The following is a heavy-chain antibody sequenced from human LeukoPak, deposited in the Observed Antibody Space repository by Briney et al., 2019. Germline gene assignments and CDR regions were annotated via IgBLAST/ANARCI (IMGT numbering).Heavy chain of an antibody. D-gene: IGHD1-26*01. J-gene: IGHJ6*04. CDR1: GYSISSGYY. CDR2: IYYSGST. CDR3: ARLGAPLDV. Sequence: SETLSLTCAVSGYSISSGYYWGWIRQPPGKGLEWIGYIYYSGSTNYNPSLKSRVTISVDTSKNQFSLKLSSVTAADTAVYYCARLGAPLDVWGKGTTVTVSS. V-gene: IGHV4-38-2*01.